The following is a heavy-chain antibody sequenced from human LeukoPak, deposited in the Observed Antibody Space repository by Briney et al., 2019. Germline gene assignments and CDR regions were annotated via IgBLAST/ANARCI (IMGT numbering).Heavy chain of an antibody. V-gene: IGHV4-31*03. J-gene: IGHJ3*02. D-gene: IGHD5-18*01. CDR1: GGSISSSSYY. Sequence: KPSQTLSLTCTVSGGSISSSSYYWSWIRQHPGKGLEWIGYIYYSGSTYYNPSLKSRVTISVGTSKNQFSLKLSSVTAADTAVYYCARTGLDSYGYSAFDIWGQGTMVTVSS. CDR2: IYYSGST. CDR3: ARTGLDSYGYSAFDI.